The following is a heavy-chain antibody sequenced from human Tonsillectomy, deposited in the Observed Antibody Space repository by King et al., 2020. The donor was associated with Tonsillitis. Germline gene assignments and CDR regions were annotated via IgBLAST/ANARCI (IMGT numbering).Heavy chain of an antibody. CDR1: GYNFTTYY. CDR3: ASPGPLHLYYFSGMDV. J-gene: IGHJ6*02. V-gene: IGHV1-46*01. Sequence: EQLVQSGAEVRTPGASVKISCKASGYNFTTYYIHWVRQAPGQGLEWMEIINPSGGSTSYTRKFQGRVTVTRDTSTTTVYMKLNSLRYEDTAVYFCASPGPLHLYYFSGMDVWGQGTTVSVSS. D-gene: IGHD3-10*01. CDR2: INPSGGST.